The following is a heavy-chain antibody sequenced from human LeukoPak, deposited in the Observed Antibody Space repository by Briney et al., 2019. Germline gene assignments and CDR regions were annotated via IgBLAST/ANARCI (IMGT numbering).Heavy chain of an antibody. J-gene: IGHJ3*02. CDR1: GSTFSSYA. V-gene: IGHV3-23*01. CDR2: ISGSGVST. CDR3: AKDYRYCTSTSCYGDDAFDI. Sequence: GGSLRLSCAAPGSTFSSYAMTWVRQAPGKGLEWVSAISGSGVSTYYADSVKGRFTISRDNSKNTLYLQMSSLRAEDTAVYYCAKDYRYCTSTSCYGDDAFDIWGQGTMVTVSS. D-gene: IGHD2-2*01.